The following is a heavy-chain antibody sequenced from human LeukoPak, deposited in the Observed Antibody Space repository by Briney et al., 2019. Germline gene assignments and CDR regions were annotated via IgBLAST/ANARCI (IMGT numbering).Heavy chain of an antibody. D-gene: IGHD4-23*01. V-gene: IGHV1-69*13. CDR2: IIPIFGTA. J-gene: IGHJ4*02. CDR1: GYTFTTYY. CDR3: ARDRRSPYGGNSAAYFDY. Sequence: SVKVSCKASGYTFTTYYMHWVRQAPGQGLEWMGGIIPIFGTANYAQKFQGRVTITADESTSTAYMELSSLRSEDTAVYYCARDRRSPYGGNSAAYFDYWGQGTLVTVSS.